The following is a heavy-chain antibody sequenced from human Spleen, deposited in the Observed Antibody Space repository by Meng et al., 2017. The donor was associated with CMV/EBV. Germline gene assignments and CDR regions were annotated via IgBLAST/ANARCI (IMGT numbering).Heavy chain of an antibody. CDR3: ARIEGYDFWSGYSLVDV. V-gene: IGHV1-18*01. D-gene: IGHD3-3*01. CDR2: ISAYNGKT. CDR1: GFTFSSYS. Sequence: SCAASGFTFSSYSINWVRQAPGKGLEWMGWISAYNGKTNYVQKLQGRVTMTTDTSKSTAYMELGSLRSDDTAVYYCARIEGYDFWSGYSLVDVWGQGTTVTVSS. J-gene: IGHJ6*02.